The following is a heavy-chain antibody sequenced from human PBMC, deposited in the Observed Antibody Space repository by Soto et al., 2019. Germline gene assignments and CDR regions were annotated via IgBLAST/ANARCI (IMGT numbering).Heavy chain of an antibody. D-gene: IGHD3-10*01. CDR3: ARDSGITMVRGVIPWFEP. J-gene: IGHJ5*02. Sequence: PGGSLRLSCAASGFTFSDYYMSWIRQAPGKGLEWVSYISSSGSTIYYADSVKCRFTISRDNAKNSLYLQMNSLRAEDTAVYYCARDSGITMVRGVIPWFEPWGQGTLVTVSS. CDR2: ISSSGSTI. V-gene: IGHV3-11*01. CDR1: GFTFSDYY.